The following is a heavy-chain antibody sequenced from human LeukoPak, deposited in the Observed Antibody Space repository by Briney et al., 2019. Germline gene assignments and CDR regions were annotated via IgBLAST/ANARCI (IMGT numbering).Heavy chain of an antibody. Sequence: PSETLSLTCTVSGGSISSYYWSWIRQPPGKGLEWIGYIYYSGSTNYNPSLKSRVTISVDTSKNQLSLKLSSVTAADTAVYYCARGDGYNYPFDYWGQGTLVTVSS. CDR2: IYYSGST. J-gene: IGHJ4*02. D-gene: IGHD5-24*01. CDR3: ARGDGYNYPFDY. CDR1: GGSISSYY. V-gene: IGHV4-59*01.